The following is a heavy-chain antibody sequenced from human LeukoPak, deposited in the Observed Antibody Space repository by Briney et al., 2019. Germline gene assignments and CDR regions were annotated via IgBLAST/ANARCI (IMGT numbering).Heavy chain of an antibody. D-gene: IGHD1-7*01. CDR1: GGSVSSGTYY. J-gene: IGHJ5*02. CDR3: ARTGPLSWGTTNRFDP. Sequence: KASETLSLTCTVSGGSVSSGTYYWSWIRQPPGKGLEWIGYIYYSGSTNYNPSLKSRVTMSLDTSKNQFSLKLTSVTAADTAVYYCARTGPLSWGTTNRFDPWGQGTLATVSS. V-gene: IGHV4-61*01. CDR2: IYYSGST.